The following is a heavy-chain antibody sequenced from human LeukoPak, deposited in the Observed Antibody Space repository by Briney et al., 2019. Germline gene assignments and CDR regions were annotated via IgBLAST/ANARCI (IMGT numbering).Heavy chain of an antibody. J-gene: IGHJ3*02. CDR1: GFTFSSFS. CDR2: ISGSGGNT. Sequence: AGGSLRLSCAASGFTFSSFSMSWVRQAPQKGLECVSGISGSGGNTYYADSVKGRFTISRDNSKNTLYLQMNSLRAEDTAVYYCAKERTAMVADDAFDIWGQGTMVTVSS. D-gene: IGHD5-18*01. V-gene: IGHV3-23*01. CDR3: AKERTAMVADDAFDI.